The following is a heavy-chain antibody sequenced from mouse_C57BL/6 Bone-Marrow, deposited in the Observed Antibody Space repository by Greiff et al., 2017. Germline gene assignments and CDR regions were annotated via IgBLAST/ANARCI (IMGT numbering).Heavy chain of an antibody. Sequence: QVQLQQPGAELVMPGASVQLSCKASGYTFTSYWMHWVKQRPGQGLEWIGEIDPSDSYTTYNQKFKGKSTLTVDKSSSTAYMQLSSLTSEDSAVYYCARGSYCYGSRWYCEVWGTGTTVTVSS. CDR1: GYTFTSYW. V-gene: IGHV1-69*01. CDR3: ARGSYCYGSRWYCEV. CDR2: IDPSDSYT. D-gene: IGHD1-1*01. J-gene: IGHJ1*03.